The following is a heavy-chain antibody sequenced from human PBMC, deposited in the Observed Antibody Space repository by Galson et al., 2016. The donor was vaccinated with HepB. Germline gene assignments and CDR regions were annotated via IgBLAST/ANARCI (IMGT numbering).Heavy chain of an antibody. Sequence: SVKVSCKASGGTFSSYTITWVRQAPGQGLKWMGGIIPLSGTAKYAKKLPGRVTITADKSATTAYMELSSLRPEDTALYYCATEGGAYGSTGYYYDHWGQGTLVTVAS. J-gene: IGHJ4*02. CDR2: IIPLSGTA. V-gene: IGHV1-69*06. D-gene: IGHD3-9*01. CDR1: GGTFSSYT. CDR3: ATEGGAYGSTGYYYDH.